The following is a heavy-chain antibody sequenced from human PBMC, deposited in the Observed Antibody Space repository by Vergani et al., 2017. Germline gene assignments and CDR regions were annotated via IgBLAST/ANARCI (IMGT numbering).Heavy chain of an antibody. CDR3: AKGRSIAARRQAGFDY. V-gene: IGHV3-9*01. D-gene: IGHD6-6*01. J-gene: IGHJ4*02. CDR1: GFTFDDYA. Sequence: EVQLVESGGGLIQPGGSLRLSCAASGFTFDDYAMHWVRQAPGKGLEWVSGISWNSGSIGYADSVKGRFTISRDNAKNALYLQMNSLRAEDTALYYCAKGRSIAARRQAGFDYWGQGTLVTVSS. CDR2: ISWNSGSI.